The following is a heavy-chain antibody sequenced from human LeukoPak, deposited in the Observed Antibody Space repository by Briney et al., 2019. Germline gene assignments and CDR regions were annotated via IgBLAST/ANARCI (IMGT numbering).Heavy chain of an antibody. V-gene: IGHV1-18*04. Sequence: ASVKVSCKASGYNFISSGVTWVRQAPGQGLEWMGWISPYNGNTNYAQKLQGRVTMTTDTSTSTAYMELRSLRSDDTAVYYCARNSGWYIDAFDIWGQGTMVTVSS. CDR3: ARNSGWYIDAFDI. J-gene: IGHJ3*02. CDR2: ISPYNGNT. CDR1: GYNFISSG. D-gene: IGHD6-19*01.